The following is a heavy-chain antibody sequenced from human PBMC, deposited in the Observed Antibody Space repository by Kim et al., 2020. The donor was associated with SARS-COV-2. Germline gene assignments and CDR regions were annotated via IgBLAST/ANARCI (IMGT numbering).Heavy chain of an antibody. J-gene: IGHJ4*02. V-gene: IGHV6-1*01. Sequence: SQTLSLTCAISGDSVSSNSAAWNWIRQSPSRGLEWLGRTYYRSKWYGDYALFVKSRIIINPDTSKNQFSLQLNSVTPEDTAVYYCTRGLWFGESIDYWGQGTLVTVSS. D-gene: IGHD3-10*01. CDR3: TRGLWFGESIDY. CDR2: TYYRSKWYG. CDR1: GDSVSSNSAA.